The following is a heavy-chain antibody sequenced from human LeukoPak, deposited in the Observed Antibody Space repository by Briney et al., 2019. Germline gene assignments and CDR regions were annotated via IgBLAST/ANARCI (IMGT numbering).Heavy chain of an antibody. D-gene: IGHD3-22*01. CDR1: GFTFSDYY. V-gene: IGHV3-11*04. Sequence: GGSLRLSCAASGFTFSDYYMSWVRQAPGKGLEWVSYISSSGSTIYYADSVKGRFTISRDNAKNSLYLQMNSLRAEDTAVYYCARESSGYYYSYYFDYWGQGTLVTVSS. CDR3: ARESSGYYYSYYFDY. CDR2: ISSSGSTI. J-gene: IGHJ4*02.